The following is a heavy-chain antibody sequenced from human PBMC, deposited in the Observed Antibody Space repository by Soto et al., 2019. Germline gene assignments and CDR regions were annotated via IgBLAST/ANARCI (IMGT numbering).Heavy chain of an antibody. V-gene: IGHV3-23*01. Sequence: GGSLRLSCAASGFTFSNYVLSWVRQAPGKGLEWVSSISSSGDDAHYTGSVKGRFTISRDNSKNMVYLQMDSLRDEDTAVYFCAKDRSRYSSGWHDWFDSWGQGTLVTVSS. CDR2: ISSSGDDA. D-gene: IGHD6-19*01. CDR1: GFTFSNYV. J-gene: IGHJ5*01. CDR3: AKDRSRYSSGWHDWFDS.